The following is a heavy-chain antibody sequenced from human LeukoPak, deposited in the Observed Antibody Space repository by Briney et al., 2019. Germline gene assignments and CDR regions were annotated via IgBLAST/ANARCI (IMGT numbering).Heavy chain of an antibody. CDR2: INPNSGGT. Sequence: VSVKVSCKASGYTFTSYYMHWVRQAPGQGLEWMGWINPNSGGTNYAQKFQGRVTMTRDTSISTAYMELSRLRSDDTAVYYCAREKLVAARFPRGNWFDPWGQGTLVTVSS. J-gene: IGHJ5*02. CDR1: GYTFTSYY. CDR3: AREKLVAARFPRGNWFDP. V-gene: IGHV1-2*02. D-gene: IGHD6-6*01.